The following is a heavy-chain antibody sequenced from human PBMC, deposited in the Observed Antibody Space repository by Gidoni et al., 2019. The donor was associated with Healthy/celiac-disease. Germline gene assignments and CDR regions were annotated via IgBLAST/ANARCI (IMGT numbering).Heavy chain of an antibody. V-gene: IGHV3-23*01. Sequence: LQLLESGGGLVQPGASLSLSCAASVFTFSSYAMSCGRQAQGKGLEWVSASRGSGGSTYYADSVKGRLTISRDNSKNTLYMQMNRLRAEDTAVYYCAKDLRGVKFYYGMDVWGQGTTVTVSS. CDR2: SRGSGGST. D-gene: IGHD3-10*01. CDR1: VFTFSSYA. J-gene: IGHJ6*02. CDR3: AKDLRGVKFYYGMDV.